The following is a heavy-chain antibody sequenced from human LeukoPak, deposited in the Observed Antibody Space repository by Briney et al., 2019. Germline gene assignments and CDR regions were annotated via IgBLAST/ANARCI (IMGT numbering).Heavy chain of an antibody. D-gene: IGHD3-16*02. CDR1: GFTFSSYA. CDR2: ISGSGGST. V-gene: IGHV3-23*01. Sequence: PPGGSLRLSCAASGFTFSSYAMSWVRQAPGKGLEWVSAISGSGGSTYYADSVKGRFTISRDNSKNTLYLQMNSLRAEDTAVYYCAKDLFGGYHAFDIWGQGTMVTVSS. J-gene: IGHJ3*02. CDR3: AKDLFGGYHAFDI.